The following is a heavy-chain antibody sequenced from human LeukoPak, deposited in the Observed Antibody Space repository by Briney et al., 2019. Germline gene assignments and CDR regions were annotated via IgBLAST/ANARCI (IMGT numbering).Heavy chain of an antibody. Sequence: GGSLRLSCAASGFTFSSYGMHWVRQAPGKGLEWVAVISYDGSNKYYADSVKGRFAVSRDQSKNTLSLQMSSLRPEDTAVYYCAREWQRSSWFEYWGQGTLVTVSS. CDR2: ISYDGSNK. CDR1: GFTFSSYG. CDR3: AREWQRSSWFEY. V-gene: IGHV3-30*03. D-gene: IGHD5-12*01. J-gene: IGHJ4*02.